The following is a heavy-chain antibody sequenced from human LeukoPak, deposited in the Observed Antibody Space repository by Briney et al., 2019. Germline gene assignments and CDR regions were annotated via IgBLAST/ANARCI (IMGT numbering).Heavy chain of an antibody. V-gene: IGHV4-59*01. Sequence: TSETLSLTCTVSGGSISSYYWSWIRQPPGKGLECIGYIYYSGTINYNPSLKSRVTISVVTSKNQFSLKLSSVTAADTAVYYCARDSRPAHYYDSSGQDWYFDLWGRGTLVTVSS. CDR2: IYYSGTI. CDR3: ARDSRPAHYYDSSGQDWYFDL. J-gene: IGHJ2*01. CDR1: GGSISSYY. D-gene: IGHD3-22*01.